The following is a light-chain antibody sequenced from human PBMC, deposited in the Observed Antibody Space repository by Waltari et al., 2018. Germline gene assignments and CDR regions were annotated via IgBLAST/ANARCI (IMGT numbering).Light chain of an antibody. CDR1: SSNIGSNI. CDR3: AAWDDSLLGV. Sequence: QSVLTQPPSASGTPGQRVTISCSGSSSNIGSNIVNWYQQLPGPAPKLLIYSNARRPSGVPDRFSGSKSGTAAYLAISGLHSEDEAEYYCAAWDDSLLGVFGGGTKLTVL. J-gene: IGLJ3*02. CDR2: SNA. V-gene: IGLV1-44*01.